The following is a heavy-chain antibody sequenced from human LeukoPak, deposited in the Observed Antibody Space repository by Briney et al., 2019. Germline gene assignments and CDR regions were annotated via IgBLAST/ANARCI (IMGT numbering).Heavy chain of an antibody. CDR3: ARDPMVRGSDWFDP. CDR1: GYTFTGYY. D-gene: IGHD3-10*01. J-gene: IGHJ5*02. Sequence: ASVKFSCKASGYTFTGYYMRWVRQAPGQGLEWMGWINPNSGGTNYAQKFQGRVTMTRDTSISTAYMELSRLRSDDTAVYYCARDPMVRGSDWFDPWGQGTLVTVSS. V-gene: IGHV1-2*02. CDR2: INPNSGGT.